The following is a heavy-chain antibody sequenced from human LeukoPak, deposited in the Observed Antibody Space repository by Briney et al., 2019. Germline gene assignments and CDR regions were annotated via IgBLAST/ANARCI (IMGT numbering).Heavy chain of an antibody. D-gene: IGHD3-3*01. CDR3: AKHNNFWSGYADH. CDR1: GGSISSSGYY. V-gene: IGHV4-39*01. CDR2: IYYSGST. J-gene: IGHJ4*02. Sequence: PSETLSLTCTVSGGSISSSGYYWGWIRQPPGKGLEWIGSIYYSGSTYYNPSLKSRVTISVDTSKNQFSLKLSSVTAADTAVYYCAKHNNFWSGYADHWGQGTLVTVSS.